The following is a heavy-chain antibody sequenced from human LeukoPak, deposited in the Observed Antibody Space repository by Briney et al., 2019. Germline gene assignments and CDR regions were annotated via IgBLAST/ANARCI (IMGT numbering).Heavy chain of an antibody. Sequence: PGGSLRLSCAAPGFTFSSYGMHWVRQAPGKGLEWVAFIRYDGSNKYYADSVKGRFTISGDNSKNTLYLQMNSLRAEDTAVYYCARDSIVVVPAAIGYYFDYWGQGTLVTVSS. J-gene: IGHJ4*02. CDR1: GFTFSSYG. V-gene: IGHV3-30*02. CDR3: ARDSIVVVPAAIGYYFDY. CDR2: IRYDGSNK. D-gene: IGHD2-2*01.